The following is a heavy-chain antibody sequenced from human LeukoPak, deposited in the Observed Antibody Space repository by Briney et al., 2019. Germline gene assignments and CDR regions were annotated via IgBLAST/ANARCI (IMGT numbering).Heavy chain of an antibody. CDR3: ARLPFSQRAGYYGMDV. Sequence: PSETLSLTWAVYGESFSGYYWSWIRQPPGKGLEWIGEINQSGTCSYNPSLRSRFTILVDTSKNQFSLTLDSVTAADTAVYYCARLPFSQRAGYYGMDVWGQGTTVTVSS. CDR2: INQSGTC. D-gene: IGHD2-2*01. CDR1: GESFSGYY. J-gene: IGHJ6*02. V-gene: IGHV4-34*01.